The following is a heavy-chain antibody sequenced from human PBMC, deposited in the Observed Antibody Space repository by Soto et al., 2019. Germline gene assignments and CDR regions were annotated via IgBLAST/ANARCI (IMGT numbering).Heavy chain of an antibody. D-gene: IGHD3-10*01. J-gene: IGHJ5*02. CDR1: GGTFSSYA. CDR2: IIPIFGTA. CDR3: SREEGITMVRGDRRNWFDP. V-gene: IGHV1-69*06. Sequence: GASVKVSSKAFGGTFSSYAISLVRQAPRQGLEWMGGIIPIFGTANYAQKFQGRVTITADKSTSTAYMALSSLRSEYMAVYYCSREEGITMVRGDRRNWFDPWGQGTLVTAPQ.